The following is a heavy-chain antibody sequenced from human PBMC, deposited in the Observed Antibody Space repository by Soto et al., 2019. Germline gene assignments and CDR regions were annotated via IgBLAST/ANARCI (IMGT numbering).Heavy chain of an antibody. Sequence: EVQLLESGGGLVQPGGSLRLSCTASGFTFSNYAMSWVRQAPGKGLEWVSAISGSGGSTSYADSVKGRFTISRDSSINTLSLQMNSLRAEDTAIYFWVRRSGYCTGDSCPIYFDFWGQGTLVTVSS. CDR3: VRRSGYCTGDSCPIYFDF. D-gene: IGHD2-8*02. V-gene: IGHV3-23*01. J-gene: IGHJ4*02. CDR1: GFTFSNYA. CDR2: ISGSGGST.